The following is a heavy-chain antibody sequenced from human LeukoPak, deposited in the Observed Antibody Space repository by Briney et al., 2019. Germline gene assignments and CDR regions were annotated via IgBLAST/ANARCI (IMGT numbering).Heavy chain of an antibody. CDR2: IIPIFGTA. V-gene: IGHV1-69*13. Sequence: GASVKVSCKASGGTFSSYAISWVRQAPGQGLERMGGIIPIFGTANYAQKFQGRVTITADESTSTAYMELSSLRSEDTAVYYCARADYGDYGYFDYWGQGTLVTVSS. D-gene: IGHD4-17*01. CDR1: GGTFSSYA. CDR3: ARADYGDYGYFDY. J-gene: IGHJ4*02.